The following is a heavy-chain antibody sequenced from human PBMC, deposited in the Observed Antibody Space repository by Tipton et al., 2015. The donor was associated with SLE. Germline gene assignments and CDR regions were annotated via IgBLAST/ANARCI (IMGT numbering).Heavy chain of an antibody. CDR3: ARDADFQWLVLDS. J-gene: IGHJ4*02. Sequence: SLRLSCAASGFTFNDYYISWIRQAPGKGLEWVSFISGNGDTIYYADSVKGRFTISRDNAKNTLFLQMNSLRGEDTAVYYCARDADFQWLVLDSWGQGTLVTVSS. V-gene: IGHV3-11*04. CDR1: GFTFNDYY. D-gene: IGHD6-19*01. CDR2: ISGNGDTI.